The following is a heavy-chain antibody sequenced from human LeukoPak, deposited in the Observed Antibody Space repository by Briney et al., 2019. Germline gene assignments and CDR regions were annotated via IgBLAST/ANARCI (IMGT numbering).Heavy chain of an antibody. J-gene: IGHJ5*02. Sequence: PSETLSLTCAVSGGSISSSNWWSWVRQPPGKGLEWIGEIYHSGSTNYNPSLKSRVTISVDKSKNQFSLKLSSVTAADTAVYYCARVDSSGYYYSWFDPWGQGTLVTVSS. CDR1: GGSISSSNW. CDR2: IYHSGST. D-gene: IGHD3-22*01. CDR3: ARVDSSGYYYSWFDP. V-gene: IGHV4-4*02.